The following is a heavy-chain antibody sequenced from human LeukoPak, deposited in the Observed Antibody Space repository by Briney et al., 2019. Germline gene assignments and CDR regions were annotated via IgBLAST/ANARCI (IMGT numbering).Heavy chain of an antibody. V-gene: IGHV4-59*08. Sequence: SETLSLTCTVSGGSISSYYWSWIRQPPGKELEWIGYFHYSGTTNYNPSLKRRVTISVDTSKNQFSLKLRFVTAADTAVYYCARTYSSGAFDIWGQGTMVTVSS. J-gene: IGHJ3*02. CDR1: GGSISSYY. D-gene: IGHD6-25*01. CDR3: ARTYSSGAFDI. CDR2: FHYSGTT.